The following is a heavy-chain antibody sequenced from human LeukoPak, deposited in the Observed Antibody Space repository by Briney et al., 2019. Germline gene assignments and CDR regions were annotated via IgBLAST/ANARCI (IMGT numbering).Heavy chain of an antibody. CDR1: GFTFSSYG. D-gene: IGHD2-2*01. Sequence: GGSLRLSCAASGFTFSSYGMHWVRQAPGKGLEWVAFIRYDGSNEYYADSVKGRFTISRDNSKNTLYLQMSSLRAEDRAVYYCAKRGGLGYCTSTSCYGDTYYYLYHMDVWGKGTTVTISS. CDR3: AKRGGLGYCTSTSCYGDTYYYLYHMDV. J-gene: IGHJ6*03. CDR2: IRYDGSNE. V-gene: IGHV3-30*02.